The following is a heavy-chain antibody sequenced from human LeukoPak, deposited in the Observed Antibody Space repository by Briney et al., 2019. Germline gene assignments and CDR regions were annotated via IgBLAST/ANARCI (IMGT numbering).Heavy chain of an antibody. CDR3: ARDHRYAFDN. D-gene: IGHD5-12*01. CDR1: GFNFIDYS. J-gene: IGHJ4*01. Sequence: GGSLRIPCAASGFNFIDYSMNWVRQAPGKGLEWISYIGISSGNTKYADSVKGRFTISRDKARNSLYLQMNSLRVEDTAVYYCARDHRYAFDNWGHGTLVTVSS. CDR2: IGISSGNT. V-gene: IGHV3-48*01.